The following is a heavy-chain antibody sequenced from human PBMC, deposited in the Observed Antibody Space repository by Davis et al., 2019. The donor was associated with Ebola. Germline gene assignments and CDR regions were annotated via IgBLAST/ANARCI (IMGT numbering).Heavy chain of an antibody. CDR3: ARGGRSLYGMDV. CDR1: GYTFTSYG. V-gene: IGHV1-2*04. D-gene: IGHD1-26*01. Sequence: ASVKVSCKASGYTFTSYGISWVRQAPGQGLEWMGWINPNSGGTNYAQNFQGWVTMTRDTSISTAYMELSRLRSDETAVYYCARGGRSLYGMDVWGQGTTVTVSS. CDR2: INPNSGGT. J-gene: IGHJ6*02.